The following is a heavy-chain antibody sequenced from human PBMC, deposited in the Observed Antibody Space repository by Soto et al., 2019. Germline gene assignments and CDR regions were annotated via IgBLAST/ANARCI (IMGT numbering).Heavy chain of an antibody. V-gene: IGHV1-3*01. J-gene: IGHJ4*02. CDR1: GYTFTSYA. CDR2: INAGNGST. D-gene: IGHD3-22*01. Sequence: GASVKVSCKASGYTFTSYAMHWVRQAPGQRLEWMGWINAGNGSTKYSQKFQGRVTITRDTSASTAYMELSSLRSEDTAVYYCARVQPYYYDSSGYLDYWGQGTLVTVSS. CDR3: ARVQPYYYDSSGYLDY.